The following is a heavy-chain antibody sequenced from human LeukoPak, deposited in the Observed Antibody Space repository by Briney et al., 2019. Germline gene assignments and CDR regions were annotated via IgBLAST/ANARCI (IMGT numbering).Heavy chain of an antibody. D-gene: IGHD2-2*01. Sequence: GGSLRLSCAASGFTFSDHSMSWIRQSPGKGLEWVAYITSGGSPIYYADSVKGRFSISRDNAKNSLYLQMNSLRAEDTAVYYCARGYCSSTSCRPNYYYYMDVWGKGTAVTVSS. J-gene: IGHJ6*03. CDR1: GFTFSDHS. V-gene: IGHV3-11*04. CDR2: ITSGGSPI. CDR3: ARGYCSSTSCRPNYYYYMDV.